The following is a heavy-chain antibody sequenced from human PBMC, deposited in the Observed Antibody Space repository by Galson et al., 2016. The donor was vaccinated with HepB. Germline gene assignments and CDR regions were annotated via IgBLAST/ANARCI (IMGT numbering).Heavy chain of an antibody. D-gene: IGHD6-13*01. CDR1: GDSFTNHW. CDR2: INLRDSDA. Sequence: QSGAEVKKPGESLKISCQGSGDSFTNHWIGWVRQMPGKGLEWMGIINLRDSDARYSPAFEGQVTMSADESGTTAYLQWSNLKASDTAMYFCARFGAAAIVPLDFWGQGTPVTVSS. V-gene: IGHV5-51*01. CDR3: ARFGAAAIVPLDF. J-gene: IGHJ4*02.